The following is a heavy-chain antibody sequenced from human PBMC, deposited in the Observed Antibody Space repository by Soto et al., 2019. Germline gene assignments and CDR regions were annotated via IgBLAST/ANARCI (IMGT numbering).Heavy chain of an antibody. CDR2: INHSGST. J-gene: IGHJ4*02. CDR3: ARGCGRNFDY. CDR1: GGSISGYY. V-gene: IGHV4-34*01. D-gene: IGHD2-21*01. Sequence: SETLSLTCTVSGGSISGYYWSWIRQPPGKGLEWIGEINHSGSTNYNPSLKSRVTISVDTSKNQFSLKLSSVTAADTAVYYCARGCGRNFDYWGQGTLVTVSS.